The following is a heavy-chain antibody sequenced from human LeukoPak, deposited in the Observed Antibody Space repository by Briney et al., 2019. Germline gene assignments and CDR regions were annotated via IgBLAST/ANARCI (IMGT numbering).Heavy chain of an antibody. D-gene: IGHD6-19*01. CDR2: INHSGGT. CDR1: GGSFSGYY. J-gene: IGHJ4*02. Sequence: SETLSLTCAVYGGSFSGYYWSWVRQPPGKGLEWIGEINHSGGTNYNPSLKSRVTISVDTSKNQFSLKLSSVTAADTAVYYCARGQWLEPYWGQGTLVTVSS. CDR3: ARGQWLEPY. V-gene: IGHV4-34*01.